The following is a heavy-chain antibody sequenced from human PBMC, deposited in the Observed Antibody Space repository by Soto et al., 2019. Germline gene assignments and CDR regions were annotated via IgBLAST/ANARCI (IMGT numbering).Heavy chain of an antibody. CDR2: IVVGSGNT. Sequence: SVQVSCKASGFTFTSSAVQWVRQARGQRLEWIGWIVVGSGNTNYAQKFQERVTITRDMSTSTAYMELSSLSSEDTAVYYCAAESWERTHFFDYWGQGTLVTVSS. V-gene: IGHV1-58*01. J-gene: IGHJ4*02. D-gene: IGHD1-26*01. CDR3: AAESWERTHFFDY. CDR1: GFTFTSSA.